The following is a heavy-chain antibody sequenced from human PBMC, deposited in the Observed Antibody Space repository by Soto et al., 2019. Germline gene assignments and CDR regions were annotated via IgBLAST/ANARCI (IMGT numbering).Heavy chain of an antibody. Sequence: QVQVVESGGGVAQPGRSLRLSCVASGFSFSHYGMQWVRQAPGKGLEWVAVISYDGSHKYYGESVTGRFTISRDNSKNTIYLQMNSLRPEDTALYCCERDREREQLGYYGVDVWGQGTTVAVSS. CDR1: GFSFSHYG. CDR2: ISYDGSHK. CDR3: ERDREREQLGYYGVDV. D-gene: IGHD6-13*01. J-gene: IGHJ6*02. V-gene: IGHV3-30*03.